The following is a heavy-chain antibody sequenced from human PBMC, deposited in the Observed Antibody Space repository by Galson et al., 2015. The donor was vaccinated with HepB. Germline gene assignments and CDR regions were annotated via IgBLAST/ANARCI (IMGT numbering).Heavy chain of an antibody. V-gene: IGHV3-23*01. CDR1: GFTFSTYG. CDR2: ISGSDGAI. D-gene: IGHD2-2*01. J-gene: IGHJ4*02. Sequence: SLRLSCAASGFTFSTYGMTWVRQAPGKGLEWVTAISGSDGAITYADFVKGRFTISRDNSKNTLFLEMKSLTAEDTAVYYRAKIGPIFWYQEYWGQGTLVTASS. CDR3: AKIGPIFWYQEY.